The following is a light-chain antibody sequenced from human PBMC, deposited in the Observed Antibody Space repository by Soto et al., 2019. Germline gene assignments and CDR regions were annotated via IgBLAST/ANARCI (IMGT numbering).Light chain of an antibody. CDR2: EVS. V-gene: IGLV2-14*01. CDR1: SSDVGVYNY. CDR3: SSYTASSTLLYV. J-gene: IGLJ1*01. Sequence: QSALTQPASVSGSPGQSITISCTGTSSDVGVYNYVSWYQQHPGKAPKLMIYEVSNRPSGVSNRFSGSKSGNTASLTISGLQAEDEADYYCSSYTASSTLLYVFGTGTKLTVL.